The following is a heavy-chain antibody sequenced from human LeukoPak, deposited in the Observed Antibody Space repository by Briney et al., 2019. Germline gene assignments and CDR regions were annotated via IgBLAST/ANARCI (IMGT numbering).Heavy chain of an antibody. Sequence: ASVKVSCKASGGTFSSYAISWVRQAPGQGLEWMGGIIPIFGTANYAQKFRGRVTITADESRSTAYMELSSLRSEDTAVYYCASSTYYYGSGSYYPYFDYWGQGTLVTVSS. J-gene: IGHJ4*02. CDR3: ASSTYYYGSGSYYPYFDY. D-gene: IGHD3-10*01. CDR2: IIPIFGTA. CDR1: GGTFSSYA. V-gene: IGHV1-69*13.